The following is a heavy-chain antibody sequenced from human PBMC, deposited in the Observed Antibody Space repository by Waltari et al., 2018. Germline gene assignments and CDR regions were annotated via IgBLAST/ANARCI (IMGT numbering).Heavy chain of an antibody. CDR2: ISSSSSTI. CDR3: AKVIAVASPNAFDI. Sequence: EVQLVESGGGLVQPGGSLRLSCAASGFTFSSYSMNWVRQAPGKGLEWVSYISSSSSTIYYADSVKGRFTISRDNAKNSLYLQMNSLRAEDTALYYCAKVIAVASPNAFDIWGQGTMVTVSS. D-gene: IGHD6-19*01. V-gene: IGHV3-48*04. J-gene: IGHJ3*02. CDR1: GFTFSSYS.